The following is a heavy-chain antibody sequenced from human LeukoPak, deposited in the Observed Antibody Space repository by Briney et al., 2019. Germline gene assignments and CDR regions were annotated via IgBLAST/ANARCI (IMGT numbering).Heavy chain of an antibody. CDR3: ARDESLGYSSGWYPLDY. Sequence: PSETLSLTCAVYGGSFSGYYWSWIRQAPGKGLEWVSSISSSSSSIYYADSVKGRFTISRDNAENSLYLQMNSLRAEDTAVYYCARDESLGYSSGWYPLDYWGQGTLVTVSS. CDR2: ISSSSSSI. D-gene: IGHD6-19*01. J-gene: IGHJ4*02. V-gene: IGHV3-21*01. CDR1: GGSFSGYY.